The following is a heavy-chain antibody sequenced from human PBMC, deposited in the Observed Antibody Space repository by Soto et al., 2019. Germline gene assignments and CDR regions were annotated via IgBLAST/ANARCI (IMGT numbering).Heavy chain of an antibody. V-gene: IGHV3-23*01. CDR3: AKVYSPFTMVRGVIITTYFDY. CDR2: ISGSGGST. D-gene: IGHD3-10*01. Sequence: GGPRRRSCAASGFTFSSYGLSGGGQAPGKGREWGSAISGSGGSTYYADSVKGRFTISRDNSKNTLYLQMNSLRAEDTAVYYCAKVYSPFTMVRGVIITTYFDYWGQGTLVTVSS. J-gene: IGHJ4*02. CDR1: GFTFSSYG.